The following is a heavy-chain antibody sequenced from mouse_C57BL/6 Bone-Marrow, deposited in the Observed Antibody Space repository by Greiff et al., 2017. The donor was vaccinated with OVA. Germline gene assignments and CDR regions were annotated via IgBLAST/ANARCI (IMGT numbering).Heavy chain of an antibody. J-gene: IGHJ3*01. CDR2: IRNKANNHAT. CDR3: TRNDYEEAWFAY. D-gene: IGHD2-4*01. Sequence: EVQLVESGGGLVQPGGSMKLSCAASGFTFSDAWMDWVRQSPEKGLEWVAEIRNKANNHATYYAESVKGRFTISRDDSKSSVYLQMNSLRAEDTGIYYCTRNDYEEAWFAYWGQGTLVTVSA. V-gene: IGHV6-6*01. CDR1: GFTFSDAW.